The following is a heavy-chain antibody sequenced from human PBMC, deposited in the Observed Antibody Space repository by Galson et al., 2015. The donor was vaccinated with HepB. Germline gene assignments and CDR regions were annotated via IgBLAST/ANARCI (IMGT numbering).Heavy chain of an antibody. J-gene: IGHJ6*02. CDR1: GFTFTSSA. Sequence: SVKVSCKASGFTFTSSAMQWVRQARGQRLEWMGWIVVGSGNTNYAQKFQERVTITRDMSTSTAYMELSSLRSEDTAVYYCAAEEVAPPLGWMDVWGQGTTVTVSS. V-gene: IGHV1-58*02. D-gene: IGHD7-27*01. CDR3: AAEEVAPPLGWMDV. CDR2: IVVGSGNT.